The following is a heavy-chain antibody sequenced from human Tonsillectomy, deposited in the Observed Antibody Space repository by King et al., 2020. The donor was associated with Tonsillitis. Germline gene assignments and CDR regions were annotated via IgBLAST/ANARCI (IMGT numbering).Heavy chain of an antibody. J-gene: IGHJ4*02. CDR3: AKEGDDYKRIGYPYYFDS. V-gene: IGHV3-30*02. CDR1: GFIFSNFD. Sequence: QLVQSGGGVVQPGGSLRLSCEASGFIFSNFDMDWVRHTPGKGLEWVAFIRYNGRNIYYGDSVKGRFTISRDNSQNTLYLQMNSLRAEDTAVYYCAKEGDDYKRIGYPYYFDSWGQGTLVTVSS. CDR2: IRYNGRNI. D-gene: IGHD3-22*01.